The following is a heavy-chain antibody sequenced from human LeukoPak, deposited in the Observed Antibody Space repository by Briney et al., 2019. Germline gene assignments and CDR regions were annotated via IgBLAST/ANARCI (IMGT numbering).Heavy chain of an antibody. V-gene: IGHV3-23*01. Sequence: GGSLRLSCAASGFTFSSYWMHWVRQAPGKGLEWVSVISGGGGSTYDADSVKGRFTISRDNSKNTLYLQMNSLRAEDTAVYYCAKRAYGSGNNYFDYWGQGTLVTVSS. CDR2: ISGGGGST. CDR3: AKRAYGSGNNYFDY. J-gene: IGHJ4*02. CDR1: GFTFSSYW. D-gene: IGHD3-10*01.